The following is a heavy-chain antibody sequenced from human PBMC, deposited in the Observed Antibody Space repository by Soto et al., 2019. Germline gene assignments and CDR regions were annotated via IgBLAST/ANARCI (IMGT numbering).Heavy chain of an antibody. CDR1: GFTFSSYA. V-gene: IGHV3-30-3*01. Sequence: QVQLVESGGGVVQPGRSLRLSGAASGFTFSSYAMHWVRQAPGKGLEWVAVISYDGSNKYYADSVKGRFTISRDNSKNTLYLQMNSLRAEDTAVYYCARDKGSGSTNDNYYYYGMDVWGQGTTVTVSS. J-gene: IGHJ6*02. CDR3: ARDKGSGSTNDNYYYYGMDV. CDR2: ISYDGSNK. D-gene: IGHD3-10*01.